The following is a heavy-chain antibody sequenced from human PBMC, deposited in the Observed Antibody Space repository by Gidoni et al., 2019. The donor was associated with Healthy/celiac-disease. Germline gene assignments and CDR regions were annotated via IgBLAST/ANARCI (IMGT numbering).Heavy chain of an antibody. CDR2: IYWDDDK. V-gene: IGHV2-5*02. D-gene: IGHD3-10*01. CDR1: WFSLSTIGVG. J-gene: IGHJ4*02. CDR3: AHSGYGSGSYLGGDYFDY. Sequence: QITLKESGPTLVKPTQTLTLTCTFSWFSLSTIGVGVGWIRQPPGKALEWLALIYWDDDKRYSPSLKSRLTITKDTSKNQVVLTMTNMDPVDTATYYCAHSGYGSGSYLGGDYFDYWGQGTLVTVSS.